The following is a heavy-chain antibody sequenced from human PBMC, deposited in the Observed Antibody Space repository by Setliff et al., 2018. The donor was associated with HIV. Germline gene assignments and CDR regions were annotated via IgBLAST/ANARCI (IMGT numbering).Heavy chain of an antibody. CDR2: INHSAST. V-gene: IGHV4-34*01. CDR3: TKGGAHDRRKFIDY. D-gene: IGHD3-16*01. CDR1: GGSFSGYY. Sequence: SETLSLTCAVYGGSFSGYYWSWIRQPPGKGLEWIGEINHSASTNYNPSLKSRVTISVDTSKNQFSLKLNSVTAEDTAVYYCTKGGAHDRRKFIDYWGQGTPVTVSS. J-gene: IGHJ4*02.